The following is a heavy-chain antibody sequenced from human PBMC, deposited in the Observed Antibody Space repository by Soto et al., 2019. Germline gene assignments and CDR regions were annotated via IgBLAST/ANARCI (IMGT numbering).Heavy chain of an antibody. CDR1: GFTFSSYG. D-gene: IGHD2-21*02. J-gene: IGHJ4*02. CDR2: ISYDGSNK. V-gene: IGHV3-30*18. Sequence: PGGSLRLSCAASGFTFSSYGMHWVRQAPGKGLEWVAVISYDGSNKYYADSVKGRFTISRDNSKNTLYLQMNSLRAEDTAVYYCAKSYRPAYCGGDCYYPFDYWGQGXLVTVSS. CDR3: AKSYRPAYCGGDCYYPFDY.